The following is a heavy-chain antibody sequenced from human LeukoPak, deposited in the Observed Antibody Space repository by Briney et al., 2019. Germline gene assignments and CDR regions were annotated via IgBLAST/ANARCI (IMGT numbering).Heavy chain of an antibody. CDR2: ISSSSSTI. V-gene: IGHV3-48*01. D-gene: IGHD5-18*01. J-gene: IGHJ4*02. CDR1: GFTFSSYS. CDR3: AKDRPADTAMVTFEPFDY. Sequence: GGSLRLSCAASGFTFSSYSMNWVRQAPGKGLEWVSYISSSSSTIYYADSVKGRFTISRDNSKNTLYLQMNSLRAEDTAVYYCAKDRPADTAMVTFEPFDYWGQGTLVTVSS.